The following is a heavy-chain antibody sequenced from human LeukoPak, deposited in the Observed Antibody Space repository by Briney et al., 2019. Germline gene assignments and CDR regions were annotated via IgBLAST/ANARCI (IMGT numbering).Heavy chain of an antibody. CDR2: IKQDGSEK. Sequence: GGSLRLSCAASGFTFSNYWMTWVRQAPGKGPEWVANIKQDGSEKYYVDSVKCRFTISRDNAKNSLSLQMNSLRAEDTAVYYCARDDEAWYFDLWGRGTLVTVSS. CDR3: ARDDEAWYFDL. V-gene: IGHV3-7*01. J-gene: IGHJ2*01. CDR1: GFTFSNYW.